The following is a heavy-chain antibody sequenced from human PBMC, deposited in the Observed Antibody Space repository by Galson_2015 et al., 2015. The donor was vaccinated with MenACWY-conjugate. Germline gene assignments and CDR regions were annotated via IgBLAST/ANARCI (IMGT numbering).Heavy chain of an antibody. CDR1: GYSFTTYW. D-gene: IGHD1-26*01. CDR2: ISPGDSNT. J-gene: IGHJ6*02. Sequence: QSGAEVKKPGESLKISCKTTGYSFTTYWIAWVRQMPGKGLEWMGLISPGDSNTRYSPSLQGQVTISADKSINTAYLQWSSLRASDTAMYYCARHPPGGRGMDVWGQGTTVTVSS. CDR3: ARHPPGGRGMDV. V-gene: IGHV5-51*01.